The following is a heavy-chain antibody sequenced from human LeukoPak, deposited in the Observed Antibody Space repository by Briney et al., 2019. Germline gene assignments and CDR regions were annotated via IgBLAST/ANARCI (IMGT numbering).Heavy chain of an antibody. CDR2: MNQDGSQK. CDR3: ARVPSTVGYFDY. V-gene: IGHV3-7*04. D-gene: IGHD4-17*01. CDR1: GFAFRNYW. Sequence: PGGSLRLSCAASGFAFRNYWMTWVRQAPGKGLEWVADMNQDGSQKYYVDSVKGRFTISRDNSKNSLYLQMNSLRAEDTAMYYCARVPSTVGYFDYWGQGTPVTVSS. J-gene: IGHJ4*02.